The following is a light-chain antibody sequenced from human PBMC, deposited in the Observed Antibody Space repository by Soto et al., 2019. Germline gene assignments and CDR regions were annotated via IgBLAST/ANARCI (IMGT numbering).Light chain of an antibody. J-gene: IGLJ3*02. CDR1: SSDVGGYNY. CDR2: DVI. CDR3: YSYAGSYTWV. Sequence: QSALTQPRSVSGSHGQSVTISCTGTSSDVGGYNYVSWYQQHPGKAPKLMIYDVIKRPSGVPDRFSGSKSGNTASLTISGLHAEDEEYYYCYSYAGSYTWVFGGGTKLTVL. V-gene: IGLV2-11*01.